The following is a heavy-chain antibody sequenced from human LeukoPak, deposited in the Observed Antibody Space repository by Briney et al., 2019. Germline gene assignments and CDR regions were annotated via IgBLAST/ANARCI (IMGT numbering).Heavy chain of an antibody. CDR1: GYKFTTYW. D-gene: IGHD2-2*01. J-gene: IGHJ6*02. CDR2: IYPGDSDV. CDR3: TRNANIAIVPTATPGMDV. Sequence: GESLKISCKGSGYKFTTYWIDWVRQMPGKGLEWMGIIYPGDSDVRYSPSFQGQVTISVDKSISTAYLQWNSLKASDTAIYYCTRNANIAIVPTATPGMDVWGQGTTVTVSS. V-gene: IGHV5-51*01.